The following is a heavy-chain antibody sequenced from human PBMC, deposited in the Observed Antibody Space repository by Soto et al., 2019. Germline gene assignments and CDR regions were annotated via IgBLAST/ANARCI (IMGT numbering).Heavy chain of an antibody. CDR1: GYSFTSYW. J-gene: IGHJ6*02. Sequence: PGESLKISCKGSGYSFTSYWIGWVRQMPGKGLEWMGIIYPGDSDTRYSPSFQGQVTISADKSISTAYLQWISLKASDTAMYYCARGDYSNIYYYGMDVWGQGTTVTVSS. CDR2: IYPGDSDT. D-gene: IGHD4-4*01. CDR3: ARGDYSNIYYYGMDV. V-gene: IGHV5-51*01.